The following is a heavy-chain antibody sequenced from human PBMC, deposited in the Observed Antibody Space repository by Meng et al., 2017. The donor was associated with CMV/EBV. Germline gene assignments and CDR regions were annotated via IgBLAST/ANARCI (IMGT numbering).Heavy chain of an antibody. CDR1: GFTFSDYY. D-gene: IGHD1-14*01. V-gene: IGHV3-7*01. CDR3: ARICVTGRACYHLDY. J-gene: IGHJ4*02. CDR2: IKQDGSEK. Sequence: GESLKISCAASGFTFSDYYMSWIRQAPGKGLEWVANIKQDGSEKQYVDSVKGRFTISRDNAKNSLHLQVNSLRVEDTAVYYCARICVTGRACYHLDYWGQGTLVTVSS.